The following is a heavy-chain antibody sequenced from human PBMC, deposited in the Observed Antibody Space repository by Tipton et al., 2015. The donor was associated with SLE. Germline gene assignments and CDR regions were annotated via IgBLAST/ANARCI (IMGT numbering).Heavy chain of an antibody. Sequence: TLSLTCTVSGGSISSYYWSWIRQPPGKGLEWIGYIYYSGSTNYNPSPKSRVTISVDTSKNQFSLKLSSVTAADTAVYYHARVGGDGGDFDYWGQGTLVTVSS. D-gene: IGHD2-21*01. CDR2: IYYSGST. V-gene: IGHV4-59*08. J-gene: IGHJ4*02. CDR3: ARVGGDGGDFDY. CDR1: GGSISSYY.